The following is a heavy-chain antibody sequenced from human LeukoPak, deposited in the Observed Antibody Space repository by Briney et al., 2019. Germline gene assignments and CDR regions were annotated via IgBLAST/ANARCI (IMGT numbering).Heavy chain of an antibody. D-gene: IGHD2-21*02. CDR2: INHSGST. V-gene: IGHV4-34*01. CDR1: GGSFSGYY. CDR3: ARGRRGIGGDLIYGMDV. Sequence: SETLSLTCAVYGGSFSGYYWSWIRQPPGKGLEWIGEINHSGSTNYNPSLKSRVTISVDTSKNQFSLKPSSVTAADTAVYYCARGRRGIGGDLIYGMDVWGKGTTVTVSS. J-gene: IGHJ6*04.